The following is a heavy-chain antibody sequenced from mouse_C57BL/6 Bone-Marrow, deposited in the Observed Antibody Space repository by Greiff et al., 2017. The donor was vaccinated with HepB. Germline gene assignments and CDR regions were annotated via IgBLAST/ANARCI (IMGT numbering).Heavy chain of an antibody. V-gene: IGHV1-55*01. CDR2: IYPGSGST. CDR3: ARALDSSGYPWFAY. D-gene: IGHD3-2*02. Sequence: QVQLQQPGAELVKPGASVKMSCKASGYTFTSYWITWVKQRPGQGLEWIGDIYPGSGSTNYYEKFKSKATLTVDTSSSTAYMQLSSLTSEDSAVYYCARALDSSGYPWFAYWGQGTLVTVSA. J-gene: IGHJ3*01. CDR1: GYTFTSYW.